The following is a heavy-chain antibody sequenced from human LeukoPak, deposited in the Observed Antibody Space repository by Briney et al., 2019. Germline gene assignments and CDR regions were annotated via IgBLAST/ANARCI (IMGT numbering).Heavy chain of an antibody. CDR2: TDSYGSEI. CDR3: VRDDWGPAEG. J-gene: IGHJ4*02. D-gene: IGHD3-16*01. CDR1: GFTFSSYS. V-gene: IGHV3-7*03. Sequence: PGGSLRLSCAASGFTFSSYSMSWVRQAPGKGLEWVANTDSYGSEIYYVDSVKGRFTISRDNAKKSIYLEMNNLRVEDTAVYYCVRDDWGPAEGWGPGTLVTVSS.